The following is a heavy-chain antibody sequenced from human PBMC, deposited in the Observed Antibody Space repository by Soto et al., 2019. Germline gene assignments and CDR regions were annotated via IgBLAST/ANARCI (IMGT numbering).Heavy chain of an antibody. CDR3: GRAPVGYCSTYSCPGAFDI. CDR1: GGSISSGDYY. V-gene: IGHV4-30-4*02. CDR2: IYYSGST. J-gene: IGHJ3*02. D-gene: IGHD2-2*01. Sequence: SETLSLTCTVSGGSISSGDYYWSWIRQPPGKGLEWIGYIYYSGSTYYNPSLKSRVTISVDTSKKQFSLKMSSVTAADTAMYFCGRAPVGYCSTYSCPGAFDIWGQGTKVTVSS.